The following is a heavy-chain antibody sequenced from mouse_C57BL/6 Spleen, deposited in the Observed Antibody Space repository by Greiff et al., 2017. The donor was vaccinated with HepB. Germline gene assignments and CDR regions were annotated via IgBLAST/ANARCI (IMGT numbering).Heavy chain of an antibody. D-gene: IGHD2-4*01. CDR2: IYPGSGST. V-gene: IGHV1-55*01. CDR3: ESGDDYGEIDY. J-gene: IGHJ2*01. CDR1: GYTFTSYW. Sequence: QVQLQQSGAELVKPGASVKMSCKASGYTFTSYWITWVKQRPGQGLEWIGDIYPGSGSTNYNEKFKSKATLTADTSSSTAYMQLSSLTSEDSAVYYCESGDDYGEIDYWGQGTTVTVSS.